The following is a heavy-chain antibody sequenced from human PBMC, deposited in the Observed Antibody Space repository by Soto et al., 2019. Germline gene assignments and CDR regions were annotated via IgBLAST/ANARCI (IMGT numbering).Heavy chain of an antibody. Sequence: VKVSCKASAYTFTSYGISWVRQAPGQGLEWMGWISAYNGNTNYAQKLQGRVNMTTDTSTSTAYMELRSLRSDDTAVYYCARADPLWFGELSGWGQGTLVTVSS. V-gene: IGHV1-18*01. CDR1: AYTFTSYG. J-gene: IGHJ4*02. D-gene: IGHD3-10*01. CDR2: ISAYNGNT. CDR3: ARADPLWFGELSG.